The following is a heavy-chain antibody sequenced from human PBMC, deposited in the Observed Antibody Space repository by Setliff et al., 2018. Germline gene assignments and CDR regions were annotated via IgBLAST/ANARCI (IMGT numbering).Heavy chain of an antibody. J-gene: IGHJ4*02. CDR2: IKKDGSEK. CDR3: ARGTSGWYPHDY. Sequence: GGSLRLSCAASGFTFSSYWMSWVRQAPGKGLECVANIKKDGSEKHYVDSVKGRFIISRDNAKNSLYLQMNSLRCEDTAVYYCARGTSGWYPHDYWGQGTLVTVSS. D-gene: IGHD6-19*01. CDR1: GFTFSSYW. V-gene: IGHV3-7*03.